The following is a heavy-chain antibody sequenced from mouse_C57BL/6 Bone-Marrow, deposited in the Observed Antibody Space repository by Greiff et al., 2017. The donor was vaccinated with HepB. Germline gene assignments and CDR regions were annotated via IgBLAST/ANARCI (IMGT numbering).Heavy chain of an antibody. CDR2: ISDGGSYT. CDR3: ARDGYYGSSHY. CDR1: GFTFSSYA. V-gene: IGHV5-4*01. D-gene: IGHD1-1*01. Sequence: EVHLVESGGGLVKPGGSLKLSCAASGFTFSSYAMSWVRQTPEKRLEWVATISDGGSYTYYPDNVKGRFTISRDNAKNNLYLQMSHRKSEDTAMYYCARDGYYGSSHYWGQGTTLTVSS. J-gene: IGHJ2*01.